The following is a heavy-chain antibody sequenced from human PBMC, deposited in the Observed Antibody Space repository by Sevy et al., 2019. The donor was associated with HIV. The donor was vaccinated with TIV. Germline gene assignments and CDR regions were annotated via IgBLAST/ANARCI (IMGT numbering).Heavy chain of an antibody. CDR2: IYYRGST. CDR1: GGSISSSSYY. V-gene: IGHV4-39*01. D-gene: IGHD2-15*01. J-gene: IGHJ6*02. Sequence: SETLSLACTVSGGSISSSSYYWGWIRQPPGKGLEWIWSIYYRGSTYYNPSLKSRVTISVDTSKNQFSLRLSSVTAADTAVYYCAIVAAGYCSGGSCYPDYYYGMDVWGQGTTVTVSS. CDR3: AIVAAGYCSGGSCYPDYYYGMDV.